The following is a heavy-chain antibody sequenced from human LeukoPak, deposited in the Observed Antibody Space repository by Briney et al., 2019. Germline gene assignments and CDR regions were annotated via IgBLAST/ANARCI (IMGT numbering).Heavy chain of an antibody. V-gene: IGHV3-30-3*01. D-gene: IGHD7-27*01. Sequence: QPGGSLSLSCAASGFTFSSYAMHWVRQAPGKGLEWVAVISYDGSNKYYADSVKGRFTISRDNSKNTLYLQMNSLRAEDTAVYYCARDSLGIGTFDYWGQGTLVTVSS. J-gene: IGHJ4*02. CDR3: ARDSLGIGTFDY. CDR1: GFTFSSYA. CDR2: ISYDGSNK.